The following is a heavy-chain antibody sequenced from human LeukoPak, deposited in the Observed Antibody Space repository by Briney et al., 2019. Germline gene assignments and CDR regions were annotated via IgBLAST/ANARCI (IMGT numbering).Heavy chain of an antibody. CDR3: TTDTGLLWFGELSQVDY. Sequence: GGSLTLSCAASGFTFSNSWMSWVRQAPGKGLEWVGRIKSKTDRGTTDYAAPVKGRFTISRDDSKNTLYLQMNSLKTEDTAVYYCTTDTGLLWFGELSQVDYWGQGTLVTVSS. CDR1: GFTFSNSW. V-gene: IGHV3-15*01. D-gene: IGHD3-10*01. CDR2: IKSKTDRGTT. J-gene: IGHJ4*02.